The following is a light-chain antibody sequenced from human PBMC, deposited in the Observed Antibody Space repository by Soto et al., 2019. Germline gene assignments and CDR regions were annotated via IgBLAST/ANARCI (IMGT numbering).Light chain of an antibody. V-gene: IGKV3-20*01. Sequence: EIVLTQSPGTLSLSPGERATLSCRASQSVSSNYLAWYQHKPGQGPRLLIYAASSRATGIPDRFSGSGSGTDFTLTISRLDPEDSALYYCQKYGSAFTFGPGTKVEI. CDR3: QKYGSAFT. CDR1: QSVSSNY. CDR2: AAS. J-gene: IGKJ3*01.